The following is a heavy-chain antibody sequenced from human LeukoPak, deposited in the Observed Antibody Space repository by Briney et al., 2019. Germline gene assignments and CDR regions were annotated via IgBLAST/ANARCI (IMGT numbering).Heavy chain of an antibody. CDR3: ARSPSYYFDY. J-gene: IGHJ4*02. CDR1: GFTLRVNY. V-gene: IGHV3-53*01. Sequence: GGSLRLSCAASGFTLRVNYMTWVRQAPGKGLEWVSVIYANGSTYYPDSVKGRFTISRDNAKNSLYLQMNSLRAEDTAVYYCARSPSYYFDYWGQGTLVTVSS. CDR2: IYANGST.